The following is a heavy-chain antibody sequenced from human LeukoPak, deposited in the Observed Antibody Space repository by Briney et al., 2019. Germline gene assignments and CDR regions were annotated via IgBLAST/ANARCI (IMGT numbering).Heavy chain of an antibody. D-gene: IGHD3-22*01. CDR1: GFTFSHHW. J-gene: IGHJ4*02. CDR3: ARIYTGGYYDY. Sequence: GGSLRLSCAASGFTFSHHWMTWVRQAPGKGLEWVAHIKPDGSEKSYVDSVKGRFTISRDNTKNSLYLQMNILSAEDTAIYYCARIYTGGYYDYWGQGALVAVSS. V-gene: IGHV3-7*01. CDR2: IKPDGSEK.